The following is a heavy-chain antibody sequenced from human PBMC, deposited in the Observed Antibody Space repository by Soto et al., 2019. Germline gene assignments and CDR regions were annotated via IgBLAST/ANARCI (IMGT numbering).Heavy chain of an antibody. CDR1: GYTLTICG. CDR2: ISGHNGNT. J-gene: IGHJ5*02. V-gene: IGHV1-18*01. Sequence: QVQLVQSGDEVKKTGASVKVCCRASGYTLTICGISWVWQAPGHGLFWMGWISGHNGNTLYVQNVQGRLTLTIDTSTNTAYMELMSLKIDDTAMYYCVRDWQLSPWGQGTLVTVSS. CDR3: VRDWQLSP. D-gene: IGHD1-1*01.